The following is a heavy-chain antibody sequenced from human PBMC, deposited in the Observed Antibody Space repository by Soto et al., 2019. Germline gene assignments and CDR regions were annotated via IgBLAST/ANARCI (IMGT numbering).Heavy chain of an antibody. CDR1: GGSISSSSYY. D-gene: IGHD3-22*01. CDR2: IYYSGST. J-gene: IGHJ6*02. CDR3: ARHLVTDDSSGYYYVWGVYYYYGMDV. Sequence: SETLSLTCTVSGGSISSSSYYWVWIRQPPGKGLVWIGSIYYSGSTYYNPTLKGRVTISADSAKNQFSLKLSSVTAADTAVYYCARHLVTDDSSGYYYVWGVYYYYGMDVWGQGTTVTVSS. V-gene: IGHV4-39*01.